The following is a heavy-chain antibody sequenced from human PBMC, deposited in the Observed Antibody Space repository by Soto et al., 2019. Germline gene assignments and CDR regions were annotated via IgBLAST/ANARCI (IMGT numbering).Heavy chain of an antibody. CDR1: GFTFTSSA. V-gene: IGHV1-58*01. J-gene: IGHJ4*02. CDR3: AAERIAVTGNYVDY. Sequence: SVKVSCKASGFTFTSSAVEWVRQARGQRLEWIGWIVVGSGNTNYAQKFQERVTITRDMSTSTAYMELSSLRSEDTAVYYCAAERIAVTGNYVDYWGQGTLVTVSS. CDR2: IVVGSGNT. D-gene: IGHD6-19*01.